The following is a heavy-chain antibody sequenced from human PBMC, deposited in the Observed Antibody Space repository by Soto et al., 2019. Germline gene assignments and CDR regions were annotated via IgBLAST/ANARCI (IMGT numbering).Heavy chain of an antibody. CDR1: GFTFSSYA. V-gene: IGHV3-23*01. CDR3: AKCIAVAGTPCYFYGIDV. Sequence: EVQLLQSGGGLEQPGGSLRLSCAASGFTFSSYAMSWVRQAPGKGLEWVSSLSGSGGSTNYADSVKDRFTISRDNSKNTLYLQMNRLRAEDTAVYYCAKCIAVAGTPCYFYGIDVWGPGTTVTVSS. J-gene: IGHJ6*02. D-gene: IGHD6-19*01. CDR2: LSGSGGST.